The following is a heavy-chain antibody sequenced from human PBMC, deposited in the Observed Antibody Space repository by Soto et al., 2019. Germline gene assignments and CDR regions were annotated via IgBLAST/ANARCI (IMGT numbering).Heavy chain of an antibody. Sequence: SQTLSLTCAISGDSVSSNSAAWNWIRQSPSRGLEWLGRTYYRSKWYNDYAVSVKSRITINPDTSKNQFSLQLNSVTPEDTAVYYCARDERGYSGWGVNYGMYCWGKGTTVTVAS. CDR3: ARDERGYSGWGVNYGMYC. D-gene: IGHD5-12*01. V-gene: IGHV6-1*01. CDR2: TYYRSKWYN. CDR1: GDSVSSNSAA. J-gene: IGHJ6*04.